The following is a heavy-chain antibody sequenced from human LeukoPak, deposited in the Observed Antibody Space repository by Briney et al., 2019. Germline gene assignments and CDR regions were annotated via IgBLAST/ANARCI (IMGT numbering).Heavy chain of an antibody. D-gene: IGHD2-15*01. CDR2: INHSGST. CDR3: ARGYVYCSGGSRPFWFDP. V-gene: IGHV4-34*01. J-gene: IGHJ5*02. CDR1: GGSFSGYY. Sequence: SETLSLTCAVYGGSFSGYYWSWIRQPPGKGLEWIGEINHSGSTNYNPSLKSRVTISVDTSKNQFSLKLSSVTAADTAVYYCARGYVYCSGGSRPFWFDPWGQGTLVTVSS.